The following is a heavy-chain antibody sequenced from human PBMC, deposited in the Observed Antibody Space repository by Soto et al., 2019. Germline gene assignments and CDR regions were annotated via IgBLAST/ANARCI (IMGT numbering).Heavy chain of an antibody. CDR2: ISHDGTNK. D-gene: IGHD2-2*01. J-gene: IGHJ3*01. Sequence: QVQLVESGGGVVQPGRSLRLSCAASTFTFSDYGMHWVRQAPGKGLEWVAAISHDGTNKYFAESVKARFTIYRDNSNNTFYMQISGLRQEDTGLYYCAKSVRYWIGTSCYPEAFDVWGQGTAGTVSS. V-gene: IGHV3-30*18. CDR3: AKSVRYWIGTSCYPEAFDV. CDR1: TFTFSDYG.